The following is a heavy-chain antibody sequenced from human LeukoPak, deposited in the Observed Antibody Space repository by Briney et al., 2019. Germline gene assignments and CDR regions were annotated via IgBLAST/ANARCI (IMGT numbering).Heavy chain of an antibody. V-gene: IGHV3-9*01. D-gene: IGHD1-26*01. Sequence: GGSLRLSCAASGFTLDDYAMHWVRQAPGKGLEWVSGISWNSGTIGYADSVKGRFTISRDNAKNSLYLQMNSLRAEDTALYYCAKDMFPRGGTLYYMDVWGKGTTVTISS. J-gene: IGHJ6*03. CDR2: ISWNSGTI. CDR1: GFTLDDYA. CDR3: AKDMFPRGGTLYYMDV.